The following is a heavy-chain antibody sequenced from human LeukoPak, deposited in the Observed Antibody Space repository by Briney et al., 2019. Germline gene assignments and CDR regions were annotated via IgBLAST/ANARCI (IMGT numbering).Heavy chain of an antibody. CDR2: ISWNSGSI. D-gene: IGHD6-13*01. Sequence: GGSLRLSCAASGFTFDDYAMHWVRQAPGKGLEWVSGISWNSGSIGYADSVKGRFTISRDNAKNTLYLQMNSLRAEDTAVYYCARGVAAAGPFDYWGQGTLVTVSS. CDR3: ARGVAAAGPFDY. V-gene: IGHV3-9*01. CDR1: GFTFDDYA. J-gene: IGHJ4*02.